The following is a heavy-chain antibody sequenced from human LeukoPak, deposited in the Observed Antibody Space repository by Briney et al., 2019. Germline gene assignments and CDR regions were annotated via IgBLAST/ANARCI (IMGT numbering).Heavy chain of an antibody. CDR3: ASFEDTAMSNPDNYYYMDV. D-gene: IGHD5-18*01. CDR2: ISYDGSNK. J-gene: IGHJ6*03. V-gene: IGHV3-30*04. Sequence: GGSLRLSCAASGFTFSSYAMHWVRQAPGKGLEWVAVISYDGSNKYYADSVKGRFTISRDNSKNTLYLQMNSLRAEDTAVYYCASFEDTAMSNPDNYYYMDVWGKGTTVTVSS. CDR1: GFTFSSYA.